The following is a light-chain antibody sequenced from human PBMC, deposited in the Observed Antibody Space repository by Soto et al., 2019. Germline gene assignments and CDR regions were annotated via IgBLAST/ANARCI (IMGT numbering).Light chain of an antibody. J-gene: IGLJ2*01. Sequence: QSVLTQPASVSGSPGQSITISCTGTSSDVGGYNYVSWYQQHPGKAPKLMIYDVSNRPSGVSNRFSGSKSGNTASLTISGLQAEDEADYYCSSYTTCSRVFGGGTKLTVL. V-gene: IGLV2-14*01. CDR2: DVS. CDR1: SSDVGGYNY. CDR3: SSYTTCSRV.